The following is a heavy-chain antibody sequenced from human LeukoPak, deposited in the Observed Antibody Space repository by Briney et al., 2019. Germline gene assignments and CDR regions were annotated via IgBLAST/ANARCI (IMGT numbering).Heavy chain of an antibody. J-gene: IGHJ4*02. V-gene: IGHV3-23*01. Sequence: GGSLRLSCAGSGFPFSSHGMNWVRQAPGKGLEWVSGISPGGGPTYYADSVKGRFTISRDNSRNTVYLQMTSLRAEDTAVYYCASRGHVGSGTYSPYDYWGQGTLVTVSS. CDR1: GFPFSSHG. CDR3: ASRGHVGSGTYSPYDY. CDR2: ISPGGGPT. D-gene: IGHD3-10*01.